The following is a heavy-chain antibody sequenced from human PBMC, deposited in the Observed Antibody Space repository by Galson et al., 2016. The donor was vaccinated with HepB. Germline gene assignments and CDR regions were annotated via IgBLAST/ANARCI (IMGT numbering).Heavy chain of an antibody. CDR2: INPTTGGT. J-gene: IGHJ4*02. CDR3: ARDDREY. D-gene: IGHD1-14*01. CDR1: GYTFIAYY. Sequence: QSGAEVKTSGESLKISCKASGYTFIAYYVHWVRQAPGQGLEGTGRINPTTGGTKYDQKFQGRVTMTRDTSKNTAYMELSSLRSDDTAVYYCARDDREYWGQGAQVTVSS. V-gene: IGHV1-2*06.